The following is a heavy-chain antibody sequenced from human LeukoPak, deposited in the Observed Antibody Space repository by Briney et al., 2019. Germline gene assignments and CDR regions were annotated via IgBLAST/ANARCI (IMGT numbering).Heavy chain of an antibody. D-gene: IGHD4-23*01. Sequence: SETLSLTCAVYGGSFRGYYWSWIRQPPGKGLEWIGEINHSGSTNYNPSLKSRVTISVDTSKNQFSLKLSSVTAADTAVYYCARGLRWRGLGMDVWGQGTTVIVSS. J-gene: IGHJ6*02. V-gene: IGHV4-34*01. CDR1: GGSFRGYY. CDR2: INHSGST. CDR3: ARGLRWRGLGMDV.